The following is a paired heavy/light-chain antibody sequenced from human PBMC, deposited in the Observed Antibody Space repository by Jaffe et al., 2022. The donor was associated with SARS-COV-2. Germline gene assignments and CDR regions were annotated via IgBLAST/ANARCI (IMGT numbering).Heavy chain of an antibody. Sequence: EVQLVESGGGLVQPGGPLRLSCAASGFTLSAYDMHWVRQAPGKGLEWLSYISSTSSTIYYADSVKGRFTISRDNAKNSLYLQMYSLRAEDTAVYYCARWSAAMSNSYYYYMDVWGRGTTVTVSS. J-gene: IGHJ6*03. D-gene: IGHD5-18*01. V-gene: IGHV3-48*01. CDR2: ISSTSSTI. CDR3: ARWSAAMSNSYYYYMDV. CDR1: GFTLSAYD.
Light chain of an antibody. J-gene: IGKJ2*01. CDR3: QQSYSSLYT. V-gene: IGKV1-39*01. Sequence: DIQMTQSPSSLSAFVGDRVIITCRASQSISNYLNWYQHKPGKAPKLLIYAASSLQTGVPSRFSGSGSGTDFTLTITTLQPEDFATYYCQQSYSSLYTFGQGTKLDIK. CDR2: AAS. CDR1: QSISNY.